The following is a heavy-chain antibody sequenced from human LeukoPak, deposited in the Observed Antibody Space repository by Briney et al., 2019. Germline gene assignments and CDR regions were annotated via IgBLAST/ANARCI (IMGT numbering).Heavy chain of an antibody. Sequence: GGSLRLPCAASGFTFDDYAMHWVRHAPGKGLEWVSLISWDGGSTYYADSVKGRFTISRDNSKNSLYLQMNSLRAEDTALYYCAKDKGLVGDYYYYMDVWGKGTTVTVSS. CDR3: AKDKGLVGDYYYYMDV. CDR2: ISWDGGST. V-gene: IGHV3-43D*04. D-gene: IGHD6-6*01. J-gene: IGHJ6*03. CDR1: GFTFDDYA.